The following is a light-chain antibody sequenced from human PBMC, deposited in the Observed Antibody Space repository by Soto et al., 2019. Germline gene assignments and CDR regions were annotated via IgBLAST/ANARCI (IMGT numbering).Light chain of an antibody. V-gene: IGKV3-11*01. J-gene: IGKJ1*01. CDR1: QSISSY. CDR2: DAS. Sequence: EIVLTQSPATLSLSPGEGATLSCRASQSISSYLAWYQQKPGQAPRLLIYDASSRATGIPARFSGSGTGTDLTLPISSLEPEDFAVYYCQQRSDWPPWTFGQGTKVEIK. CDR3: QQRSDWPPWT.